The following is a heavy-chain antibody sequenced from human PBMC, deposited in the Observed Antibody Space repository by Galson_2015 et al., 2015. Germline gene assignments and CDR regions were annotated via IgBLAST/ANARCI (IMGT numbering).Heavy chain of an antibody. J-gene: IGHJ4*02. V-gene: IGHV2-5*02. CDR3: AHQILKTEFDY. CDR2: IYWDDDK. CDR1: GFSLSTRGVG. Sequence: PALMRPTPTLTLSCTFSGFSLSTRGVGVGWIRQPPGKALEWLALIYWDDDKRYSPSLKSMLTITKDTSKNQVVLTMTNMDPVDTATYYCAHQILKTEFDYWGQGTLVTVSS.